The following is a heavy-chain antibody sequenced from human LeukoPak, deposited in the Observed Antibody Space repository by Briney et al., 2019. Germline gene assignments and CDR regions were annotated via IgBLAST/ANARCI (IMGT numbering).Heavy chain of an antibody. CDR2: ISAYNGNT. CDR3: ARADYYDSSGYYEDY. V-gene: IGHV1-18*01. CDR1: GYTFTSYG. Sequence: ASVKVSCKASGYTFTSYGISWVRQAPGQGLEWMGWISAYNGNTNYAQKLQGRVTMTTDTSTSTAYMELRSLRSDDTAVYYCARADYYDSSGYYEDYWGQGTLVTVSS. D-gene: IGHD3-22*01. J-gene: IGHJ4*02.